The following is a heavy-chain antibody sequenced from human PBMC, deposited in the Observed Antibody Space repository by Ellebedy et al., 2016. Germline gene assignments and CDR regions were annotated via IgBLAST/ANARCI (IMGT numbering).Heavy chain of an antibody. J-gene: IGHJ4*02. V-gene: IGHV3-23*01. CDR1: GFTFSSYA. Sequence: GGSLRLXXAASGFTFSSYAMSWVRQAPGKGLEWVSAISGSGGSTYYADSVKGRFTISRDNSKNTLYLQMNSLRAEDTAVYYCAKDWYSGSYYHYWGQGTLVTVSS. D-gene: IGHD1-26*01. CDR3: AKDWYSGSYYHY. CDR2: ISGSGGST.